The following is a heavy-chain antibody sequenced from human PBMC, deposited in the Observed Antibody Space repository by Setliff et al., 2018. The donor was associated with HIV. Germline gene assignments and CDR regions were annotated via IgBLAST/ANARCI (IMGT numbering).Heavy chain of an antibody. CDR2: INHGGST. J-gene: IGHJ6*03. Sequence: PSETLSLTCAVYGGSLSGDYWGWIRQPPGKGLEWIGDINHGGSTNYNPSLKSRVTMSVDTSKNQFSLQLTSVTAADTAVYYCARSGNILTDYSYYSYFMDVWGGGTTVTVSS. D-gene: IGHD3-9*01. CDR3: ARSGNILTDYSYYSYFMDV. V-gene: IGHV4-34*01. CDR1: GGSLSGDY.